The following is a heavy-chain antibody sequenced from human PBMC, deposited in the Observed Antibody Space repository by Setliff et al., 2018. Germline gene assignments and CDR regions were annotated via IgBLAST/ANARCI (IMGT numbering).Heavy chain of an antibody. D-gene: IGHD3-10*01. Sequence: SETLSLTCAVSGYSISSGYYWGWIRQPPGKGLEWIGYIYYSGSTYYNPSLKSRVTISVDTSKNQFSLKLSSVTAADTAVFYCARHGSGTYSPFYFDYWGQGTLVTVSS. CDR1: GYSISSGYY. V-gene: IGHV4-38-2*01. CDR3: ARHGSGTYSPFYFDY. J-gene: IGHJ4*02. CDR2: IYYSGST.